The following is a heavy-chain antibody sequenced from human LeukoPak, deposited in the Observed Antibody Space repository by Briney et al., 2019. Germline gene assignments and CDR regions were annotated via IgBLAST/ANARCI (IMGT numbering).Heavy chain of an antibody. D-gene: IGHD3-9*01. J-gene: IGHJ4*02. CDR3: AKDRRHDDVLTGSFSD. Sequence: EGPMRLSCATSGFTFSNYVMHWVRQAPGKGLEWVAFLRCDGSSQYYANFVKRRFIISRDNSKNTLNLHLNSLRAGDTALYFYAKDRRHDDVLTGSFSDWGQGTLVTVSS. CDR1: GFTFSNYV. V-gene: IGHV3-30*02. CDR2: LRCDGSSQ.